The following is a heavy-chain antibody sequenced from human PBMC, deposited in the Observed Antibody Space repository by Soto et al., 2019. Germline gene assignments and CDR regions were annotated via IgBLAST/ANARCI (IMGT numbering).Heavy chain of an antibody. J-gene: IGHJ4*02. CDR1: GGSFSGYY. Sequence: SETLSLTCAVYGGSFSGYYWSWIRQPPGKGLEWIGEINHSGSTNYNPPLKSRVTISVDTSKNQFSLKLSSVTAADTAVYYCASQYYDILTGYPNPPIFDYWGQGTLVTVSS. D-gene: IGHD3-9*01. CDR3: ASQYYDILTGYPNPPIFDY. V-gene: IGHV4-34*01. CDR2: INHSGST.